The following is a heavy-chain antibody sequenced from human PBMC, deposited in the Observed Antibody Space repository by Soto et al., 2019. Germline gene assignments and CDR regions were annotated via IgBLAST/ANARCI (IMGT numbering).Heavy chain of an antibody. Sequence: GGSLRLSCAASGFTFSSYSMNWVRQAPGKGLEWVSSISSSSSYIYYADSVKGRFTISRDNAKNSLYLQMNSLRAEDTAVYYCARDPLYYDFWSSSDYWGQGTLVTVSS. V-gene: IGHV3-21*01. D-gene: IGHD3-3*01. CDR2: ISSSSSYI. CDR1: GFTFSSYS. J-gene: IGHJ4*02. CDR3: ARDPLYYDFWSSSDY.